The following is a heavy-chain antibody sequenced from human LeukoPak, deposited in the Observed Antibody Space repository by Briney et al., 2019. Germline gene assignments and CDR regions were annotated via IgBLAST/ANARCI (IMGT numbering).Heavy chain of an antibody. CDR3: AHKGRGSGSYTM. CDR2: TYWNNDK. CDR1: GFSLSTTGVA. V-gene: IGHV2-5*01. J-gene: IGHJ4*02. Sequence: SGPTLVKPTQTLTLTCTFSGFSLSTTGVAVAWIRQPPGKALEWLAVTYWNNDKSYSPSLKSRLTITKNTSKNQVVLIMANMDPVDTATYYYAHKGRGSGSYTMWGQGTLVTVSS. D-gene: IGHD3-10*01.